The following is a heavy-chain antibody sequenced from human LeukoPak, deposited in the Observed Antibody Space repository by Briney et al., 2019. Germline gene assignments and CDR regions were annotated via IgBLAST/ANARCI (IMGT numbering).Heavy chain of an antibody. Sequence: GGSLRLSCAASGFTFSSYGMHWVRQAPGKGLEWVAFIRYDGSNKYYADSVKGRFTISRDNSKNTLYLQMNSLRAEDTAVYYCARDSRSCSGGRCYALAFDIWGQGTMVTVSS. CDR3: ARDSRSCSGGRCYALAFDI. CDR2: IRYDGSNK. V-gene: IGHV3-30*02. J-gene: IGHJ3*02. D-gene: IGHD2-15*01. CDR1: GFTFSSYG.